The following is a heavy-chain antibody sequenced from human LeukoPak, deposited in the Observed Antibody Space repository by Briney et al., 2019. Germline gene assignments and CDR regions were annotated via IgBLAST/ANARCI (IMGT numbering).Heavy chain of an antibody. CDR3: AGPWGDSVWGLDY. J-gene: IGHJ4*01. CDR1: GFTFSYHW. CDR2: INSDANTT. Sequence: GRSMRLSCAASGFTFSYHWMHWVRQAPGKGLVWVSRINSDANTTTYADSVKGRFSVSRDNAKSTLYLQMNSLTAEDTAVYYCAGPWGDSVWGLDYSGHGTLVTVSS. V-gene: IGHV3-74*01. D-gene: IGHD6-19*01.